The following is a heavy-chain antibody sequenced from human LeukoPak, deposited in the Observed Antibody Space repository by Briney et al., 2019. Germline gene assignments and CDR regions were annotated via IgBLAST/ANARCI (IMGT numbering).Heavy chain of an antibody. CDR1: GGTFSSYA. CDR2: IIPTFGTA. V-gene: IGHV1-69*13. D-gene: IGHD2-15*01. J-gene: IGHJ5*02. CDR3: ARAYCSGGSCYRTFGWFDP. Sequence: SVKVSSKASGGTFSSYAISWVRQAPGQRLEWMGGIIPTFGTANYAQKFQGRVTITADESTSTAYMELSSLRSEDTAVYYCARAYCSGGSCYRTFGWFDPWGQGTLVTVSS.